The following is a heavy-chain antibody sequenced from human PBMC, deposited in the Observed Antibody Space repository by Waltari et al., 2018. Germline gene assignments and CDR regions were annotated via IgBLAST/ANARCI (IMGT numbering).Heavy chain of an antibody. J-gene: IGHJ4*02. CDR1: GYTFTNHA. CDR2: INADNGNT. D-gene: IGHD3-22*01. CDR3: ARASRRGYYYDSSGYFQEHYFDY. V-gene: IGHV1-3*03. Sequence: QVHLVQSGAEVKKPGASVKVSCKASGYTFTNHAIHWVRQAPGHRLEWMGWINADNGNTIYSQECHGRGTINRDTSATTVYMELSSLRSDDMAVYYCARASRRGYYYDSSGYFQEHYFDYWGQGALVTVSS.